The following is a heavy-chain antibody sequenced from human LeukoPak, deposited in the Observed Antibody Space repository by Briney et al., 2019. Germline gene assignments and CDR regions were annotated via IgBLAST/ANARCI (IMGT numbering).Heavy chain of an antibody. J-gene: IGHJ4*02. CDR3: TVAVAEY. CDR1: GFIFGDYA. D-gene: IGHD6-19*01. V-gene: IGHV3-49*04. CDR2: IRSKAYGGTT. Sequence: GGSLRLSCTASGFIFGDYAMSWVRQAPGKGLEWVGFIRSKAYGGTTEYAASVKGRFTISRDDSKGFAYLQMNSLKTEDTAVYYCTVAVAEYWGQGTLVTVSS.